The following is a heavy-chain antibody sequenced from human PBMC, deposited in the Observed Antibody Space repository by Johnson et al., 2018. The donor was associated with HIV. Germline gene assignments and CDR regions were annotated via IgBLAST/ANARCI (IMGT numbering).Heavy chain of an antibody. V-gene: IGHV3-30*19. CDR2: ISYDGSNK. CDR1: GFTFSSYG. J-gene: IGHJ3*02. D-gene: IGHD6-13*01. CDR3: ARGIAAAGSDAFDI. Sequence: QVQLVESGGGVVQPGRSLRLSCAASGFTFSSYGMHWVRQAPGKGLEWVAVISYDGSNKYYADSVKGRFTISRDNSNNTLYLQMNSLRAEDTAVYYCARGIAAAGSDAFDIWGQGTMVTVSS.